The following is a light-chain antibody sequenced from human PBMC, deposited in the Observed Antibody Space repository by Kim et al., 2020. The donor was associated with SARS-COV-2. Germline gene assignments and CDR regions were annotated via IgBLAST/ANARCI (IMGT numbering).Light chain of an antibody. J-gene: IGKJ1*01. Sequence: ASVGDRVTITCRASQGISSALAWYQQKPVKAPKLLIYDASSLESGVPSRFSGSGSGTDFTLTISSLQPEDFATYYCQQFNSYPRTFGQGTKVDIK. CDR3: QQFNSYPRT. CDR2: DAS. V-gene: IGKV1-13*02. CDR1: QGISSA.